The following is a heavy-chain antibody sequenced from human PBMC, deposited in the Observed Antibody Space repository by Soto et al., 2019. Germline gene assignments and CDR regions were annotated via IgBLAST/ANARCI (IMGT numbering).Heavy chain of an antibody. CDR1: GFTFSSYA. CDR2: ISGSGGST. Sequence: PGGSLRLSCAASGFTFSSYAMSWVRQAPGKGLEWVSAISGSGGSTYYADSVKGRFTISRDNSKNTLYLQMNSLRAEDTAVYYCAKEQTLVVPAAIGAFDIWGQGTMVTVSS. CDR3: AKEQTLVVPAAIGAFDI. J-gene: IGHJ3*02. D-gene: IGHD2-2*01. V-gene: IGHV3-23*01.